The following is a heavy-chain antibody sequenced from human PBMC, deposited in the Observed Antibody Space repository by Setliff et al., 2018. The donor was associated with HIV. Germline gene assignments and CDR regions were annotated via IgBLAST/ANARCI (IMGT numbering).Heavy chain of an antibody. CDR3: SLGYCSGGSCYSDPEVAFDI. J-gene: IGHJ3*02. CDR1: GFTFSSYW. V-gene: IGHV3-74*01. D-gene: IGHD2-15*01. Sequence: HPGGSLRLSCAASGFTFSSYWIHWVRQAPGKGLVWVSRISADGSDTSYADSVKGRFTISRDNAMNTAYLQMNSLRGEDTALYYCSLGYCSGGSCYSDPEVAFDIWGQGTMVTVSS. CDR2: ISADGSDT.